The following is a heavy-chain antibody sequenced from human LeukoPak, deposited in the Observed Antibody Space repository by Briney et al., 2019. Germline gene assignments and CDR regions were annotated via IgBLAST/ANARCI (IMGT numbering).Heavy chain of an antibody. J-gene: IGHJ6*04. D-gene: IGHD3-10*02. V-gene: IGHV3-48*01. CDR2: ISSSSSTI. CDR3: AELGITMIGGV. CDR1: GFTFSSYS. Sequence: GGSLRLTCAASGFTFSSYSMLWVRQAPGKGLEWVSYISSSSSTIYYADSVKGRFTISRDNAKNSLYLQMNSLRAEDTAVYYCAELGITMIGGVWGKGTTVTISS.